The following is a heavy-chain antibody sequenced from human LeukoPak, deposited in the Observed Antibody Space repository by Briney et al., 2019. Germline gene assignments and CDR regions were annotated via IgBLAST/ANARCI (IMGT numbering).Heavy chain of an antibody. Sequence: ASVKVSCKASGYTFTSYGISWVRQAPGQRLEWMGWISAYNGNTNYAQKLQGRVTMTTDTSTSTAYMELRSLRSDDTAVYYCARLSRGYYDSSGYSFGDYWGQGTLVTVSS. CDR1: GYTFTSYG. CDR2: ISAYNGNT. D-gene: IGHD3-22*01. CDR3: ARLSRGYYDSSGYSFGDY. J-gene: IGHJ4*02. V-gene: IGHV1-18*01.